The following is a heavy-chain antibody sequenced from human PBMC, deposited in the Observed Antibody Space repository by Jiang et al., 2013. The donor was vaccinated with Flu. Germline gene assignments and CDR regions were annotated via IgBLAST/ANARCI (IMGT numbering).Heavy chain of an antibody. Sequence: VQLLESGGGLVKPGGSLRLSCAASGFTFSSYSMNWVRQAPGKGLEWVSSISSSSSYIYYADSVKGRFTISRDNAKNSLYLQMNSLRAEDTAVYYCARDEQQLVGSFDYWGQGTLVTVSS. CDR2: ISSSSSYI. V-gene: IGHV3-21*01. D-gene: IGHD6-13*01. J-gene: IGHJ4*02. CDR3: ARDEQQLVGSFDY. CDR1: GFTFSSYS.